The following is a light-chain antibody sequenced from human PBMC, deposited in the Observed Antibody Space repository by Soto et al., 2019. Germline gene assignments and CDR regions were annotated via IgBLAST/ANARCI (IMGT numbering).Light chain of an antibody. V-gene: IGKV3-11*01. Sequence: EIVLTQSPATLSLSPGERATLSCRASQSINRHLAWYRQKPGQAPRLLIYDASNRATGIPARFSGSGSGTDFTLTISSLEPEDFAVYYCQQRSNWPQITFGQGTRLEIK. J-gene: IGKJ5*01. CDR3: QQRSNWPQIT. CDR1: QSINRH. CDR2: DAS.